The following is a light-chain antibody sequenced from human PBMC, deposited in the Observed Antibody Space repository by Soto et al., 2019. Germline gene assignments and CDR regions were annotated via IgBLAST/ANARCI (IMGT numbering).Light chain of an antibody. CDR2: AAS. Sequence: IQMTQSPSSLSASIRDRVTITCRASQDIGNDLGWYQQKPGKAPNLLIYAASSLRSGVPSRFSGSGSGTHFTLTINSLQAEDSATYFRLQDYTYPWTFGQGTKVDI. CDR1: QDIGND. V-gene: IGKV1-6*02. CDR3: LQDYTYPWT. J-gene: IGKJ1*01.